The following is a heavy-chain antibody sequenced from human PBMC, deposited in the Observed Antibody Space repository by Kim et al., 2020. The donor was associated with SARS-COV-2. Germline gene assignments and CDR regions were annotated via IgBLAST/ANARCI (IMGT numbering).Heavy chain of an antibody. Sequence: SETLSLTCTVSGGSISSGGYYWSWIRQHPGKGLEWIGYIYYSGSTYYNPSLKSRVTISVDTSKNQFSLKLSSVTAADTAVYYCARVSGAARRNAFDIWGQGTMVTVSS. CDR1: GGSISSGGYY. V-gene: IGHV4-31*03. CDR3: ARVSGAARRNAFDI. CDR2: IYYSGST. J-gene: IGHJ3*02. D-gene: IGHD6-6*01.